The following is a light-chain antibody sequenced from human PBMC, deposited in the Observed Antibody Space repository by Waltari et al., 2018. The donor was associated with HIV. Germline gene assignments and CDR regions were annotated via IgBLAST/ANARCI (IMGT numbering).Light chain of an antibody. V-gene: IGLV2-14*02. CDR3: SSYRNNYVLV. Sequence: QSALTQPASVSGSPGQSITISCTGIGNGVHTYQLVSWYQHQPDKAPQLIIYDIDTRPSGVSYRFSGSKSGNTASLTISGLQAEDEAYYYCSSYRNNYVLVFGGGTKLTVL. CDR1: GNGVHTYQL. J-gene: IGLJ3*02. CDR2: DID.